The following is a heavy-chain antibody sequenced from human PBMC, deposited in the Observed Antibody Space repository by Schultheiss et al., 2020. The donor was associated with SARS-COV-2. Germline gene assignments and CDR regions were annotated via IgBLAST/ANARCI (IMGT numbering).Heavy chain of an antibody. CDR1: GYTFTSYG. CDR3: ARGLELLWFGESTDY. V-gene: IGHV1-18*01. Sequence: ASVKVSCKASGYTFTSYGISWVRQAPGQGLEWMGWISAYNGNTNYAQKFQGRVTMTRDTSTSTVYMELSSLRSEDTAVYYCARGLELLWFGESTDYWGQGPLVTVSS. J-gene: IGHJ4*02. D-gene: IGHD3-10*01. CDR2: ISAYNGNT.